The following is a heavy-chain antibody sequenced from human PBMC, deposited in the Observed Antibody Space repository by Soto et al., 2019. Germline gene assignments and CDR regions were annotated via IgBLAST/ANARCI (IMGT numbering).Heavy chain of an antibody. J-gene: IGHJ4*02. CDR2: MYYSGST. D-gene: IGHD6-19*01. Sequence: SETLSLTCTVSVGSISSYYWSWVRQPPGKGLEWIGYMYYSGSTNYNPSLKSRVTMSVDTSKKRFSLKLTSVTAADTAIYYCIESSDWSRAVDYWGQGALVTVSS. CDR3: IESSDWSRAVDY. CDR1: VGSISSYY. V-gene: IGHV4-59*01.